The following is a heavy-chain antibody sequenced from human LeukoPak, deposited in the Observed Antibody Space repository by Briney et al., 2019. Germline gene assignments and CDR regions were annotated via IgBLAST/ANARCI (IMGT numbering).Heavy chain of an antibody. Sequence: PGGSLRLSCAASGFTFSSYSMNWVRQAPGKGLEWVSYISSSSSTIYYADSVKGRFTISRDNAKNSLYLQMNSLRAEDTAVYYCAVEPYNDLPSYWGQGTLVTVSS. D-gene: IGHD3-10*01. CDR2: ISSSSSTI. CDR3: AVEPYNDLPSY. CDR1: GFTFSSYS. J-gene: IGHJ4*02. V-gene: IGHV3-48*04.